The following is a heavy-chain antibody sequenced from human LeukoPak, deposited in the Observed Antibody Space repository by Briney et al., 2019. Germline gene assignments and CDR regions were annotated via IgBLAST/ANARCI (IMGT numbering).Heavy chain of an antibody. CDR3: ATSYYDFWSYSSEYFQH. CDR2: INPNSGGT. CDR1: GYTFSGYY. J-gene: IGHJ1*01. V-gene: IGHV1-2*02. D-gene: IGHD3-3*01. Sequence: GASVRVSCKASGYTFSGYYMHWARQAPGQGLEWMGWINPNSGGTKYAQKFQGRVTMTRDTSISTAYMELSRLRSDDTAVYYCATSYYDFWSYSSEYFQHWGQGTLVTVSS.